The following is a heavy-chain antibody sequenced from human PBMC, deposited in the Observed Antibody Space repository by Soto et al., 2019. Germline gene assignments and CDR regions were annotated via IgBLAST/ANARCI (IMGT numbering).Heavy chain of an antibody. CDR3: ARGPYNYDILTGYYADY. CDR2: IYYSGST. CDR1: GGSISSSSYY. D-gene: IGHD3-9*01. V-gene: IGHV4-39*01. Sequence: SETLSLTCTVSGGSISSSSYYWGWIRQPPGKGLEWIGSIYYSGSTYYNPSLKSRVTISVDTSKNQFSLKLSSVTAADTAVYYCARGPYNYDILTGYYADYWGQGTLVTVSS. J-gene: IGHJ4*02.